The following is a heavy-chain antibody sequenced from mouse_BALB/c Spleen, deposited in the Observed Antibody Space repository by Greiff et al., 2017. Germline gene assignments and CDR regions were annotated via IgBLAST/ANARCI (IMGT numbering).Heavy chain of an antibody. CDR1: GFNIKDTY. D-gene: IGHD2-14*01. CDR3: AIYRYYAMDY. Sequence: VQLKESGAELVKPGASVKLSCTASGFNIKDTYMHWVKQRPEQGLEWIGRIDPANGNTKYDPKFQGKATITADTSSNTAYLQLSSLTSEDTAVYYCAIYRYYAMDYWGQGTSVTVSS. CDR2: IDPANGNT. J-gene: IGHJ4*01. V-gene: IGHV14-3*02.